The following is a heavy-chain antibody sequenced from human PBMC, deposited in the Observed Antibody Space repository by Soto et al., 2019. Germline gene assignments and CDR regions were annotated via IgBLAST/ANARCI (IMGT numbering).Heavy chain of an antibody. J-gene: IGHJ4*02. Sequence: GGSLRLSCAASGFSFVTFVMTWFRQAPGGGLEWVASITDSGYTASYAETVEGWFTVSRDNSKNKLHLQMNDLRAEDTATYYCAKNGQWLATPPEAWGQGTLVTVSS. CDR2: ITDSGYTA. D-gene: IGHD6-19*01. V-gene: IGHV3-23*01. CDR3: AKNGQWLATPPEA. CDR1: GFSFVTFV.